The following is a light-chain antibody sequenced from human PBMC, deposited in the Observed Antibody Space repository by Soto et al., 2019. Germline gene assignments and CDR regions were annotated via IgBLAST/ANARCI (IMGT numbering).Light chain of an antibody. CDR2: SAS. J-gene: IGKJ4*01. V-gene: IGKV3-11*01. CDR1: QSVSND. CDR3: QQRNNCPPT. Sequence: EIVLTQSPATLSLSPGERATLSCRASQSVSNDLVWYHQKPGQAPRVLIYSASNRATGIPARFSGSGSGSGFTLTISSLEPEYFAVYYCQQRNNCPPTFGGGTKVEMK.